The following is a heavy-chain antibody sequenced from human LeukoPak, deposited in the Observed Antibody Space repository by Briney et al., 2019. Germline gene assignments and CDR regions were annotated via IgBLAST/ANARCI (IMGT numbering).Heavy chain of an antibody. CDR3: ARHYPMTYYFDY. Sequence: KPSETLSLTCTVSGGSISSYYWSWIRQPPGKGLEWIGYIYYSGSTNYNPSLKSRVTISVDTSKNQFSLKLSSVTAADTAVYYCARHYPMTYYFDYWGQGTLVTVSS. V-gene: IGHV4-59*08. J-gene: IGHJ4*02. CDR2: IYYSGST. CDR1: GGSISSYY.